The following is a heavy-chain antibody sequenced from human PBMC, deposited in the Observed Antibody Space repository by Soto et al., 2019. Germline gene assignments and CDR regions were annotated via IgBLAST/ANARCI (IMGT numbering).Heavy chain of an antibody. CDR1: GFTFSSYW. CDR3: ARAGKPEYYYYGMDV. D-gene: IGHD1-1*01. J-gene: IGHJ6*02. V-gene: IGHV3-7*03. CDR2: IKQDGSEK. Sequence: PGGSLRLSCAASGFTFSSYWMSWVRQAPGKGLEWVANIKQDGSEKYYVDSVKGRFTISRDNAKNSLYLKMNSLRAEDTAVYYCARAGKPEYYYYGMDVWGQGTTVTVSS.